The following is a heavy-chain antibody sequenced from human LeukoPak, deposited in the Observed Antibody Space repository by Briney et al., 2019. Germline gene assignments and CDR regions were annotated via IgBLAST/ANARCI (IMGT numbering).Heavy chain of an antibody. CDR3: AKDAGNYYSPFAY. CDR2: IKQDGCDK. D-gene: IGHD1-26*01. V-gene: IGHV3-7*01. J-gene: IGHJ4*02. Sequence: QPGGSLRLSCAASGFSFNNYWMHWVRQAPGKGLEWVANIKQDGCDKYYVDSVKGRFTISRDNAKNSLYLQMNSLRGDDTSVYYCAKDAGNYYSPFAYWGQGTLVTVSS. CDR1: GFSFNNYW.